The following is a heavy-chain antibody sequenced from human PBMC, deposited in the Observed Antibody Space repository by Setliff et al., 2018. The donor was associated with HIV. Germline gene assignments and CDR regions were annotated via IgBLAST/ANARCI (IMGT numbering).Heavy chain of an antibody. CDR3: ARDDSSSWYAGDNWLDP. V-gene: IGHV1-18*01. J-gene: IGHJ5*02. D-gene: IGHD6-13*01. Sequence: ASVKVSCKVSGYIFTNYGFSWVRQAPGQGLEWMGWISAYNGHTNYAQNLQGRVTMTTDTSTSTAFMELSSLRSDDTAVYYCARDDSSSWYAGDNWLDPWGQGTLVTVSS. CDR2: ISAYNGHT. CDR1: GYIFTNYG.